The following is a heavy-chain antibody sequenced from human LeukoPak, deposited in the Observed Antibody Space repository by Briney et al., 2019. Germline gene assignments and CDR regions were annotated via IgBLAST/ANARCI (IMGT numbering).Heavy chain of an antibody. CDR2: IYYTGST. D-gene: IGHD4-23*01. Sequence: MPSETLSLTCTVSGGSISSYYWSWIRQPPGKGLEWIGYIYYTGSTNYNPSLKSRVTISIDTSRNQFSLKLSSVTAADTAVYYCARDWDDDYGGSSVDWGQGTLVTVSS. CDR1: GGSISSYY. J-gene: IGHJ4*02. CDR3: ARDWDDDYGGSSVD. V-gene: IGHV4-59*01.